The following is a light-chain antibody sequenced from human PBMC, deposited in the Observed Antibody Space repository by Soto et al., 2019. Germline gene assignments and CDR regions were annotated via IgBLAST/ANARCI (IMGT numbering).Light chain of an antibody. CDR3: SSYTRQSTYV. V-gene: IGLV2-14*03. CDR1: SSDVGGYKY. CDR2: EVN. J-gene: IGLJ1*01. Sequence: QSALTQPASVSGSPGQSITISCTGTSSDVGGYKYVSWFHQYPGKVPKLIIYEVNDRPSGVSNRFSASKSGNTASLTISGLQAEDEADYYCSSYTRQSTYVFGTGTKV.